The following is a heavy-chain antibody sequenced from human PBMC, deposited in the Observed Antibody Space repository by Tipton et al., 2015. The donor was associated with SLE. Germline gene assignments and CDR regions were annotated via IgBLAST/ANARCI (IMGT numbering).Heavy chain of an antibody. CDR2: IYHSGST. V-gene: IGHV4-59*01. J-gene: IGHJ6*03. Sequence: TLSLTCTVSGGYFSGYYWSWIRQPPGKGLEWIGEIYHSGSTKYNASLKSRVTISVDKSKNQFSLKLSFVTAADTAVYYCARGSGSSSAHYHYCYMDVWGKGTTVTVTS. CDR3: ARGSGSSSAHYHYCYMDV. D-gene: IGHD6-6*01. CDR1: GGYFSGYY.